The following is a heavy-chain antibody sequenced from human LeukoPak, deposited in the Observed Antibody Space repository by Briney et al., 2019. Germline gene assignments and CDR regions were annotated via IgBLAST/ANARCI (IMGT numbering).Heavy chain of an antibody. CDR2: IYYSGST. V-gene: IGHV4-39*07. CDR1: GGSISSSSYY. CDR3: ARDRRGGTFDY. Sequence: PSETLSLTCTVSGGSISSSSYYWGWIRQTPGKGLEWIGSIYYSGSTYYNPSLKSRVTISVDTSKNQFSLKLSSVTAADTAVYYCARDRRGGTFDYWGQGTLVTVSS. J-gene: IGHJ4*02. D-gene: IGHD3-16*01.